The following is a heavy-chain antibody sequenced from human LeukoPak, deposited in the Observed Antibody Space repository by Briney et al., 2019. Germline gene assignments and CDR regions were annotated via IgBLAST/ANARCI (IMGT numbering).Heavy chain of an antibody. CDR2: IYYSGST. CDR3: ARDAGYSYGTFDY. CDR1: GGSISSYY. Sequence: SETLSLTCTVSGGSISSYYWSWIRQPPGKGLEWIGYIYYSGSTNYNPSLKSRVTISVDTSKNQFSLKLSSVTAADTAVYYCARDAGYSYGTFDYWGQGTLVTVSS. J-gene: IGHJ4*02. V-gene: IGHV4-59*01. D-gene: IGHD5-18*01.